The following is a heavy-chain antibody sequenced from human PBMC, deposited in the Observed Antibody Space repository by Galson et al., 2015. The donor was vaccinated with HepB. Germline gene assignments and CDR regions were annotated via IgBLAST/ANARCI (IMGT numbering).Heavy chain of an antibody. Sequence: SLRLSCAASGFTFSSYAMSWVRQAPGKGLEWVATSRGDTTNTHYADSVRGRFTISRDFSKNTVYLQMDGLRAEDTAIYYCAKATYANTGNTYGWFDPWGQGTLVTVSS. D-gene: IGHD2-2*01. CDR2: SRGDTTNT. CDR3: AKATYANTGNTYGWFDP. CDR1: GFTFSSYA. V-gene: IGHV3-23*01. J-gene: IGHJ5*02.